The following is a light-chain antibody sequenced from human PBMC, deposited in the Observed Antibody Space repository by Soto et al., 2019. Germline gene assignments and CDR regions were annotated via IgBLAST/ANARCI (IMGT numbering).Light chain of an antibody. CDR2: EVS. CDR1: SSDVGGYNY. V-gene: IGLV2-14*01. Sequence: QSALTQPASVSGSPRQSITISCTGTSSDVGGYNYVSWYQQHPGKAPKLMIYEVSNRPSGVSNRFSGSKSGNTASLTISGLQAEDEADYYCSSYTSSSTRVFGGGNKLTVL. J-gene: IGLJ3*02. CDR3: SSYTSSSTRV.